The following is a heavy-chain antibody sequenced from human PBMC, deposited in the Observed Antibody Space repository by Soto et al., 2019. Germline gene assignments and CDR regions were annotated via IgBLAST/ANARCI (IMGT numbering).Heavy chain of an antibody. D-gene: IGHD6-13*01. CDR1: GFTFSSYW. J-gene: IGHJ4*02. CDR3: ARGSSSWANYFDY. CDR2: IKQDGSEK. V-gene: IGHV3-7*01. Sequence: GGSLRLSCAASGFTFSSYWMSWVRQAPGKGLEWVANIKQDGSEKYYVDSVKGRFTISRDNAKNSLYLQMNSLRAEDTAVYYCARGSSSWANYFDYWGQGTLVTVSS.